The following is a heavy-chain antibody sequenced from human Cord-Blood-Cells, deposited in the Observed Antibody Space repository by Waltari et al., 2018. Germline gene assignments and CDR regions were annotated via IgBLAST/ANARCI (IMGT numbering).Heavy chain of an antibody. Sequence: QVQLVESGGGVVQPGRSLRLSCAASGFTFSSYGMPWFRPAPGKGLEWVAVISYDGSNKYYADSVKGRFTISRDNSKNTLYLQMNSLRAEDTAVYYCAKSEGGSGSYWSIDYWGQGTLVTVSS. CDR2: ISYDGSNK. V-gene: IGHV3-30*18. D-gene: IGHD3-10*01. J-gene: IGHJ4*02. CDR3: AKSEGGSGSYWSIDY. CDR1: GFTFSSYG.